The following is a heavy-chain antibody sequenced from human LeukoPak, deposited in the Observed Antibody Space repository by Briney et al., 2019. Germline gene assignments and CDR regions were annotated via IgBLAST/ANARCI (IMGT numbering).Heavy chain of an antibody. CDR3: CLLELRYYYYGMDV. J-gene: IGHJ6*02. Sequence: ASVKVSCKVSGYTLTELSMHWVRQAPGKGLEWMGGFDPEDGETIYAQKFQGRVTMTEDTSTDTAYMELSSLRSEDTAVHYCCLLELRYYYYGMDVWGQGTTVTVSS. D-gene: IGHD1-7*01. CDR2: FDPEDGET. CDR1: GYTLTELS. V-gene: IGHV1-24*01.